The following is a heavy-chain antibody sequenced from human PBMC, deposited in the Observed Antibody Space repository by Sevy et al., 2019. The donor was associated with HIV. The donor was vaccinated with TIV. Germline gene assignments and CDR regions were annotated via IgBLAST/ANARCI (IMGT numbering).Heavy chain of an antibody. D-gene: IGHD6-13*01. J-gene: IGHJ6*03. CDR1: GFTFSSYD. Sequence: GSLRLSFAASGFTFSSYDMPWVRPTTGKGLEWVSGIGTAGYKYYPGSVEGRFTISRENAKNSLYLQMNSLGAGDTAVYYCAREGSSSAPYYMDVWGKGTTVTVSS. CDR3: AREGSSSAPYYMDV. V-gene: IGHV3-13*01. CDR2: IGTAGYK.